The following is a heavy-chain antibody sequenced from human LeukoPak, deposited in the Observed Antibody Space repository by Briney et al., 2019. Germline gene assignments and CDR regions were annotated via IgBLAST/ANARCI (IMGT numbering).Heavy chain of an antibody. D-gene: IGHD2-21*02. CDR2: INHSGST. CDR3: ARTSYCGGDCYAFDI. Sequence: SETLSLTCAVYGGSFSGYYWSWIRQPPGKGLEWIGEINHSGSTNYNPSLKSRVTISVDTSKNQFSLKLSSVTAADTAVYYCARTSYCGGDCYAFDIWGQGTMVTVSS. V-gene: IGHV4-34*01. CDR1: GGSFSGYY. J-gene: IGHJ3*02.